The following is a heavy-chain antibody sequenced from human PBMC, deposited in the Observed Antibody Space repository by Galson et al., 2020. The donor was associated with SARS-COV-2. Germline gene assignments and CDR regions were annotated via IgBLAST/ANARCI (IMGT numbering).Heavy chain of an antibody. CDR2: IYYSGST. CDR3: DRDTYYVMLTGSGGYFDY. CDR1: GGPISSGDYY. J-gene: IGHJ4*02. Sequence: SEPLSLPFTVPGGPISSGDYYWSWIRQPPGKGLEWIGYIYYSGSTYYNPSLKSRVTISVDTSKNQFSLKLSSVTAADTAVYYCDRDTYYVMLTGSGGYFDYWGQGTLVTVSS. D-gene: IGHD3-9*01. V-gene: IGHV4-30-4*08.